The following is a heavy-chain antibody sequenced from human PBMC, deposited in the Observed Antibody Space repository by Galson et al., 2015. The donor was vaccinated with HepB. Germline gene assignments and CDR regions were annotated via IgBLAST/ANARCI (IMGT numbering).Heavy chain of an antibody. J-gene: IGHJ2*01. Sequence: QSGAEVKKPGESLKISCKGSGYIFTNYWIGWVRQMPGKGLEWMGIIYPGDSDTRYNPSFQGQVTISADKSISTAYLQWSSLKASDIAMYYCARHAEDGYKGTVRDFDLWGRGTLVTVSS. CDR1: GYIFTNYW. CDR3: ARHAEDGYKGTVRDFDL. V-gene: IGHV5-51*01. CDR2: IYPGDSDT. D-gene: IGHD5-24*01.